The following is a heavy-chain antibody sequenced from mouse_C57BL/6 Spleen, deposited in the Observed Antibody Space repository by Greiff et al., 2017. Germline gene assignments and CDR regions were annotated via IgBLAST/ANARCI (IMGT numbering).Heavy chain of an antibody. D-gene: IGHD1-1*01. J-gene: IGHJ4*01. Sequence: VKLMESGAELAKPGASVKLSCKASGYTFTSYWMHWVKQRPGQGLEWIGYINPSSGYTKYNQKFKDKATLTADKSSSTAYMQMSSLTYEDSAVYCGARFPELRPYYAMDDWGQGTSVTVSS. CDR3: ARFPELRPYYAMDD. V-gene: IGHV1-7*01. CDR2: INPSSGYT. CDR1: GYTFTSYW.